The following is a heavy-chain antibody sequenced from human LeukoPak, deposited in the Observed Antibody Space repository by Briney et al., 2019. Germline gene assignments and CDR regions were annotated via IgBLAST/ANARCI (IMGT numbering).Heavy chain of an antibody. V-gene: IGHV3-23*01. CDR3: AKDQGAVAGVLYV. J-gene: IGHJ6*02. CDR2: SNGSGGSK. D-gene: IGHD6-19*01. Sequence: GGSLRLSCAASGFTFSSYAMSWVRQAPGKGLEWVAASNGSGGSKYYADSVKGRFTISRDNSKNSLYLQMNSRRAEDTAVYYCAKDQGAVAGVLYVWCQGTTVTVSS. CDR1: GFTFSSYA.